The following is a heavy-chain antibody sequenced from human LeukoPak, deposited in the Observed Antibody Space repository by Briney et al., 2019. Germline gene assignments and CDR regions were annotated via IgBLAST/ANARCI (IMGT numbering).Heavy chain of an antibody. Sequence: GGSLRLSCAASGFTVSTYYMTCVRQAPGKGLECVSGIYSGGSTYYADPVKGRFTVSRDNSKNTLYLKMNSLRAEDTAMYYCARGLGYCTSTTCLLPFDYWGQGTLVTVSS. J-gene: IGHJ4*02. CDR3: ARGLGYCTSTTCLLPFDY. D-gene: IGHD2-2*01. CDR2: IYSGGST. CDR1: GFTVSTYY. V-gene: IGHV3-53*01.